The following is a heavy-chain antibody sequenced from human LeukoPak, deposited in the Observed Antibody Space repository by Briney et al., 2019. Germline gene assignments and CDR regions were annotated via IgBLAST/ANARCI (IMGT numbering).Heavy chain of an antibody. Sequence: ASVKVSCKASGYTFTIYDINWVRQATGQGLEWMGWMNPNSGNTGYAQKFQGRVTMTRNTSISTAYMELSSLRSEDTAVYYCARGPLNYDFWSGFTSRAFDIWGQGTMVTVSS. CDR1: GYTFTIYD. V-gene: IGHV1-8*01. D-gene: IGHD3-3*01. CDR2: MNPNSGNT. CDR3: ARGPLNYDFWSGFTSRAFDI. J-gene: IGHJ3*02.